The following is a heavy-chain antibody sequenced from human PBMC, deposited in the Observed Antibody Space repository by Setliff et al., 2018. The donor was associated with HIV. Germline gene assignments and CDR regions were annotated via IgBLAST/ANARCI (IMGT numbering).Heavy chain of an antibody. D-gene: IGHD5-18*01. CDR3: ASSGYNYGGYYMDV. CDR2: IKQGGTEN. CDR1: GFTFRSHW. Sequence: GGSLRLSCAASGFTFRSHWMSWVRQAPGKGLEWVANIKQGGTENYSVDSVKGRFTISRDDAKNSLFLQMNSLRAEDTAVYYCASSGYNYGGYYMDVWGKGTKVTVSS. J-gene: IGHJ6*03. V-gene: IGHV3-7*03.